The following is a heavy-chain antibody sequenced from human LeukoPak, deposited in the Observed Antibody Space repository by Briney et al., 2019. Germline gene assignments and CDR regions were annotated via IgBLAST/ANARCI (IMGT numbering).Heavy chain of an antibody. CDR3: ARDEKYYDFWSGYYVSKPFDP. J-gene: IGHJ5*02. CDR2: INSDGSSI. V-gene: IGHV3-74*01. CDR1: GFTFSSHW. Sequence: GGSLRLSCAASGFTFSSHWMHWVRQAPGKGLVWVSRINSDGSSISYADSVKGRFTISRDNAKNSLYLQMNSLRAEDTAVYYCARDEKYYDFWSGYYVSKPFDPWGQGTLVTVSS. D-gene: IGHD3-3*01.